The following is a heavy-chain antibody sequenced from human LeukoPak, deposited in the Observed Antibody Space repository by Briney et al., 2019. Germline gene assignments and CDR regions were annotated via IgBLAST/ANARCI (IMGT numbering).Heavy chain of an antibody. Sequence: GESLQISCKGCGYSFTSYWIGWVRQMPGKGLEWMGIIYPGDSDTRYSPSFQGQVTISADKSISTAYLQWSSLKASDTAMYYCARHLSLTTADYWGQGTLVTVSS. D-gene: IGHD4-17*01. CDR3: ARHLSLTTADY. CDR2: IYPGDSDT. V-gene: IGHV5-51*01. J-gene: IGHJ4*02. CDR1: GYSFTSYW.